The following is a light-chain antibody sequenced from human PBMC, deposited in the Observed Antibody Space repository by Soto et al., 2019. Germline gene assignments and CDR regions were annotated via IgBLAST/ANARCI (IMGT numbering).Light chain of an antibody. CDR3: HQRQSLPRT. CDR1: HSVSSY. Sequence: EIVFTQSPPTLSLSPGERATLSCRASHSVSSYLAWYQQKPGQAPRLLIYDASNRATGIPARFSGSGSGTDFTLTISDVQPEDFALYYCHQRQSLPRTFGQGTKVDIK. J-gene: IGKJ1*01. V-gene: IGKV3-11*01. CDR2: DAS.